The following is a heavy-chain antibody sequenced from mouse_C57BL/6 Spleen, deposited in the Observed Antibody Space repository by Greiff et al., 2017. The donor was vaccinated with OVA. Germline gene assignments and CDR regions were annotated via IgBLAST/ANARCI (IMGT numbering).Heavy chain of an antibody. CDR1: GYAFSSYW. J-gene: IGHJ4*01. Sequence: VQLQQSGAELVKPGASVKISCKASGYAFSSYWMNWVKQRPGKGLEWIGQIYPGDGDTNYNGKFKGKATLTADKSSSTAYMQLSSLTSEDSAVYFCARSPPYYSNSHYAMDYWGQGTSVTVSS. D-gene: IGHD2-5*01. CDR2: IYPGDGDT. V-gene: IGHV1-80*01. CDR3: ARSPPYYSNSHYAMDY.